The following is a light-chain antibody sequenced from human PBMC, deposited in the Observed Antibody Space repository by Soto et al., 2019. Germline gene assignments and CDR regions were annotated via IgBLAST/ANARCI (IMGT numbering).Light chain of an antibody. J-gene: IGLJ1*01. Sequence: QSVLTQPASVSGSPGQSITISCTGTSSDVGGHNFVSWFRQYPGQAPQLLISEVTNRPSGVSNRFSGSKSGNTASLTISGLQTEDEADYYCSSYTSGSALYVFGTGTKVTVL. V-gene: IGLV2-14*01. CDR3: SSYTSGSALYV. CDR1: SSDVGGHNF. CDR2: EVT.